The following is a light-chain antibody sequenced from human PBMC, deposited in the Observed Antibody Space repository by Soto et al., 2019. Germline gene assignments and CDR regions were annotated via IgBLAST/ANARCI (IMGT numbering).Light chain of an antibody. CDR2: EVS. V-gene: IGLV2-23*02. Sequence: QSVLTQPASVSGSPGQSITISCTGTSSDVGSYNLVSWYQQHPGKAPKIMIYEVSKRPSGVSNRFSGSKSGNTSSLTISGLQAEDEADYYCCSYAGSSTLLYVFGTGTKVTVL. CDR1: SSDVGSYNL. J-gene: IGLJ1*01. CDR3: CSYAGSSTLLYV.